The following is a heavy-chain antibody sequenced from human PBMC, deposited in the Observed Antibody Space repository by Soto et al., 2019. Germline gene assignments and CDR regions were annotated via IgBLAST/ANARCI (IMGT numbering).Heavy chain of an antibody. CDR1: GFTFSSYA. CDR3: AKDRGIAAAEYDAFDI. CDR2: ISGSGGST. J-gene: IGHJ3*02. D-gene: IGHD6-13*01. Sequence: GGSLRLSCAASGFTFSSYAMSWVRQAPGKGLEWVSAISGSGGSTYYADSVKGRFTISRDNSKNTLYLQMNSLGAEDTAVYYCAKDRGIAAAEYDAFDIWGQGTMVTV. V-gene: IGHV3-23*01.